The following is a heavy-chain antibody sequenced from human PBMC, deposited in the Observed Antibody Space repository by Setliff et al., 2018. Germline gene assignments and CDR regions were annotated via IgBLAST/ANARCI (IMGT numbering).Heavy chain of an antibody. CDR3: ARHGGWYFDL. V-gene: IGHV4-34*01. J-gene: IGHJ2*01. CDR2: IGHSDMP. D-gene: IGHD4-17*01. CDR1: GGSFTGYY. Sequence: PSETLSLTCTVYGGSFTGYYWSWFRQVPGKGLEWFAEIGHSDMPHYNPSLKSRVTISADTSKSEFSLRLNSVTAADSAVYYCARHGGWYFDLWGRGTLVTVSS.